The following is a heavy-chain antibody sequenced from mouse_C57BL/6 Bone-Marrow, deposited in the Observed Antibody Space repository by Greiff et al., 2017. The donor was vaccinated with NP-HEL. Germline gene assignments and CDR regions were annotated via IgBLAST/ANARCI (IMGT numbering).Heavy chain of an antibody. V-gene: IGHV10-1*01. CDR2: IRSKSNNYAT. D-gene: IGHD2-5*01. Sequence: EVMLVESGGGLVQPKGSLKLSCAASGFSFNTYAMNWVRQAPGKGLEWVARIRSKSNNYATYYADSVKDRFTISRDDSESMLYLQMNNLKTEDTAMDYCVRYSNYRYAMDYWGQGTSVTVSS. J-gene: IGHJ4*01. CDR3: VRYSNYRYAMDY. CDR1: GFSFNTYA.